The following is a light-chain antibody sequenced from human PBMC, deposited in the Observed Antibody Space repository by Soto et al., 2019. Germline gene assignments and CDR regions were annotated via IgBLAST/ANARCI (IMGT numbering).Light chain of an antibody. J-gene: IGKJ2*01. CDR3: HQYGTSPYT. Sequence: EIVLTQSPGTLSLSPGERATLSCRASESVSSTYLGWYQQKPGQAPRLLIYAASSRATDIPDRFSGSGSETDFTLTISRLQPEDFAVYYCHQYGTSPYTFGQGTKLEIK. V-gene: IGKV3-20*01. CDR2: AAS. CDR1: ESVSSTY.